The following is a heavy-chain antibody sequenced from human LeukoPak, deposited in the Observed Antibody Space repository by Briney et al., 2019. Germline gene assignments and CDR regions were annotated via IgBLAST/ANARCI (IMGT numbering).Heavy chain of an antibody. J-gene: IGHJ4*02. Sequence: ASVTVSCTASVYTFSSYDINGVRQATGQGLEWMGWMNLNSGNTGYAHKLQGRLIITTNTSIRTAYMELSSLTSEDTAMYYCARGRNERDLRLLLYWGQGTLVTVSS. D-gene: IGHD3-16*01. CDR1: VYTFSSYD. CDR2: MNLNSGNT. V-gene: IGHV1-8*01. CDR3: ARGRNERDLRLLLY.